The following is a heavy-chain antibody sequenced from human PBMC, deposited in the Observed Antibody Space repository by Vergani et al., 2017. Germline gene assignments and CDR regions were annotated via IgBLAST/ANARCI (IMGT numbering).Heavy chain of an antibody. CDR2: IYYSGST. CDR3: ARHSTVEWLVKLGWIDP. J-gene: IGHJ5*02. V-gene: IGHV4-39*01. Sequence: QLQLQESGPGLVKPSATLSLTCSVSGASIRSSNYYWGWIRQPPGKGLEWIASIYYSGSTYDNPSLKSRVTISVDTSKNQFSLKLSSVTAADTAVYFSARHSTVEWLVKLGWIDPWGQGILVTVSS. CDR1: GASIRSSNYY. D-gene: IGHD6-19*01.